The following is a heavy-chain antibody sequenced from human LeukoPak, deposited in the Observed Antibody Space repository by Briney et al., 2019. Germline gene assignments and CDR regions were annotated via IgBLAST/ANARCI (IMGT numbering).Heavy chain of an antibody. CDR1: GGSISSGDYY. CDR3: ARYSQTLDY. D-gene: IGHD5-18*01. J-gene: IGHJ4*02. Sequence: PSETLSLTCTVSGGSISSGDYYWSWIRQPPGKGLEWIGYIYYGGSTYYNPSLKSRVTISVDTSKNQFSLRLSSVTAADTAVYYCARYSQTLDYWGQGTLVTVSS. CDR2: IYYGGST. V-gene: IGHV4-30-4*01.